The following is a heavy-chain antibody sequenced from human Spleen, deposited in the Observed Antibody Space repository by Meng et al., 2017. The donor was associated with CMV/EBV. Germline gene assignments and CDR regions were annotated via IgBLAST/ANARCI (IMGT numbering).Heavy chain of an antibody. CDR2: IYHSGTT. Sequence: TCEVSGGSISSSNWRSWVRQPPGRGLEWIGEIYHSGTTNYSPSLKGRVTMSVDKSQNQFSLKVTSVTAADTAIYYCARHPLVGPPLDYWGQGTLVTVSS. V-gene: IGHV4-4*02. CDR1: GGSISSSNW. J-gene: IGHJ4*02. D-gene: IGHD1-26*01. CDR3: ARHPLVGPPLDY.